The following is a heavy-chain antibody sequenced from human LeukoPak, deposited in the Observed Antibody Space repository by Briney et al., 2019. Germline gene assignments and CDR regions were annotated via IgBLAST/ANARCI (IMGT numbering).Heavy chain of an antibody. CDR1: GFTFSDYW. CDR2: IKPDGSEK. D-gene: IGHD3-3*01. J-gene: IGHJ3*01. CDR3: ARGDFWSGDYTDAFDV. V-gene: IGHV3-7*04. Sequence: GGSLRLSCAASGFTFSDYWMSWVRQAPGKGLEWVANIKPDGSEKYCVDSVKGRFSISRDNVRNVLYLQMNNLRAGDTALYYCARGDFWSGDYTDAFDVWGQGTMVTVSA.